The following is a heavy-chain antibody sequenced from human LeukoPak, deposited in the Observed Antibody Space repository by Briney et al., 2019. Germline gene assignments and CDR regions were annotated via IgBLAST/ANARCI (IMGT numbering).Heavy chain of an antibody. D-gene: IGHD6-19*01. CDR3: ATDGRSSGWYGFDY. V-gene: IGHV3-21*01. Sequence: GGSLRLSCAASGFTFSTYSMNWVRQAPGKGLEWVSSITSPVGHIYYADSLKGRITISRDNARGSLYLQMNSLRAEDTAVYYCATDGRSSGWYGFDYWSQGTLVTVSS. J-gene: IGHJ4*02. CDR2: ITSPVGHI. CDR1: GFTFSTYS.